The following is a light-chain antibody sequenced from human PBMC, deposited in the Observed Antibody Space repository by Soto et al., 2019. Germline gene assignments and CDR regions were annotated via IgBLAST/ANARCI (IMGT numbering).Light chain of an antibody. CDR2: EVT. CDR1: SSDVGSYDV. V-gene: IGLV2-23*02. J-gene: IGLJ3*02. CDR3: CSRAGSRVYWV. Sequence: QSVLTQPASVSGSPGQSITISCTGTSSDVGSYDVVSWYQQYSGKAPKLIIYEVTKRPPGVSNRFSGSKSGNTASLTISGLQVEDEADYFCCSRAGSRVYWVFGGGTQLNVL.